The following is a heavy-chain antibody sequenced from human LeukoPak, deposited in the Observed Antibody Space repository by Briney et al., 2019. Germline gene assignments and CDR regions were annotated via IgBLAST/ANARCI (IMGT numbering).Heavy chain of an antibody. CDR2: ISSSSSYI. CDR1: GFTFSSYS. Sequence: GGSLRLSCAASGFTFSSYSMNWVRKAPGKGLEWVSSISSSSSYIYYADSVKGRFTISRDNAKNSLYLQMNSLRAEDTAVYYCARVRGYDSSGCSNWGQGTLVTVSS. V-gene: IGHV3-21*01. D-gene: IGHD3-22*01. CDR3: ARVRGYDSSGCSN. J-gene: IGHJ4*02.